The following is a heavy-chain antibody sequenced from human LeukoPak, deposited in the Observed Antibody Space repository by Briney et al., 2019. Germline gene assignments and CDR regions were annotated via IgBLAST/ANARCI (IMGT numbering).Heavy chain of an antibody. D-gene: IGHD4-17*01. CDR2: INNSGST. Sequence: SETLSLTCAVYGGSFSGYYWNWIRQPPGKGLEWIGEINNSGSTNYNPSLKSRVTISRDTSKNQFSLRLSSVTAADTAVYYCARPTVTSYNWFDPWGQGTLVTVSS. CDR3: ARPTVTSYNWFDP. CDR1: GGSFSGYY. J-gene: IGHJ5*02. V-gene: IGHV4-34*01.